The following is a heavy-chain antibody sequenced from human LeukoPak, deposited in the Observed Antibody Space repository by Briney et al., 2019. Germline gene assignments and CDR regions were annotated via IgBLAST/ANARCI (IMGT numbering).Heavy chain of an antibody. D-gene: IGHD3-22*01. J-gene: IGHJ1*01. CDR3: ARDPYDSSGYRIFQH. V-gene: IGHV3-21*01. CDR2: ISSSSSYI. CDR1: GFTFSSYS. Sequence: PGGSLRLSCAASGFTFSSYSMNWVRQAPGKGLEWVSSISSSSSYIYYADSVKGRFTISRDNAKNSLYLQMNSLRDEDTAVYYCARDPYDSSGYRIFQHWGQGTLVTVSS.